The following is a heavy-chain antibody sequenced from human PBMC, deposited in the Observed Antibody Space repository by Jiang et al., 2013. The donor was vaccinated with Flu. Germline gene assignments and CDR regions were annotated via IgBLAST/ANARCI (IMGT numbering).Heavy chain of an antibody. CDR1: GYTLTELS. CDR2: FDPEDGET. D-gene: IGHD3-10*01. Sequence: GAEVKKPGASVKVSCKVSGYTLTELSMHWVRQAPGKGLEWMGGFDPEDGETIYAQKFQGRVTMTEDTSTDTAYMELSSLRSEDTAVYYCATEGYGSGSYYNDRGWFDPWGQGTLVTVSS. V-gene: IGHV1-24*01. J-gene: IGHJ5*02. CDR3: ATEGYGSGSYYNDRGWFDP.